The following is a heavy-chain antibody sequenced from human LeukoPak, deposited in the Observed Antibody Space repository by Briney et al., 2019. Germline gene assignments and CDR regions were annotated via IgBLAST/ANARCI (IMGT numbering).Heavy chain of an antibody. CDR1: GGSISSYY. Sequence: KPSETLSLTCTVSGGSISSYYWSWIRQPAGKGLERIGRIYTSGSTNYNPSLKSRVTMSVDTSKNQFSLKLSSVTAADTAVYYCARNTWFGASSARPRGPNWFYPWGQGTLVTVSS. J-gene: IGHJ5*02. CDR3: ARNTWFGASSARPRGPNWFYP. CDR2: IYTSGST. D-gene: IGHD3-10*01. V-gene: IGHV4-4*07.